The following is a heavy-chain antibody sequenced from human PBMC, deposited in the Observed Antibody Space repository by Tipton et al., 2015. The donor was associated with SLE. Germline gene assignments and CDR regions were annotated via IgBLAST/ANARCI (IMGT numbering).Heavy chain of an antibody. V-gene: IGHV3-7*01. J-gene: IGHJ6*02. CDR3: ARRQLGYNDGWYLGMDV. D-gene: IGHD6-19*01. CDR1: GFTFSSHW. CDR2: IKQDGSEK. Sequence: SLRLSCAASGFTFSSHWMTWVRQAPGKGLEWVANIKQDGSEKYYVDSVKGRFTISRDNAKNSLYLQMNSLRVEDTAVYYCARRQLGYNDGWYLGMDVWGQGTTVTVSS.